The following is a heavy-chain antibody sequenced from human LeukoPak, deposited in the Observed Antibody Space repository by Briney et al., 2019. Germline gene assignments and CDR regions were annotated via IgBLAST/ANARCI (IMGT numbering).Heavy chain of an antibody. CDR3: ARSVVVTAYFDY. D-gene: IGHD2-21*02. V-gene: IGHV4-59*01. CDR1: GGSISSYY. Sequence: SETLSLTCTVSGGSISSYYWSWIRQPPGKGLEWIGYIYYSGSTNYNPSLKSRVTISVDTSKNQFSLKLSSVTAADTAVYYCARSVVVTAYFDYWSQGSLVTVSS. CDR2: IYYSGST. J-gene: IGHJ4*02.